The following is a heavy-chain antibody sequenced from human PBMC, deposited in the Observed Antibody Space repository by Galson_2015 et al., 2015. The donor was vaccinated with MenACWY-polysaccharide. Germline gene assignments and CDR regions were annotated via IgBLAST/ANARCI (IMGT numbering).Heavy chain of an antibody. CDR2: IDATDSET. V-gene: IGHV5-51*03. CDR1: GYEFPNYW. J-gene: IGHJ6*02. D-gene: IGHD3-3*01. CDR3: ARRNGYSYVDV. Sequence: QSGAEVKKPGESLTISCKGSGYEFPNYWIGWVRQMPGKGLEWMGIIDATDSETRYSPSFQGQVTISVDTSTSIVYLQWSSLKASDSAMYYCARRNGYSYVDVWGQGTTVTVSS.